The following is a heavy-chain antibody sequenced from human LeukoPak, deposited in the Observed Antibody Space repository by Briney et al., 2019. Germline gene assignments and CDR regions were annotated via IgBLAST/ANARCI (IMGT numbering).Heavy chain of an antibody. J-gene: IGHJ4*02. V-gene: IGHV3-30*02. D-gene: IGHD1-26*01. Sequence: GGSLRLSCAASGFTFSSYGMHWVRQAPGKGLEWVAFIRYDGSNKYYADSGKGRFTISRDNSRDTLYLQMISLRAEDTAVYYCAKSAVGATLGDYWGQGTPVTVSS. CDR2: IRYDGSNK. CDR3: AKSAVGATLGDY. CDR1: GFTFSSYG.